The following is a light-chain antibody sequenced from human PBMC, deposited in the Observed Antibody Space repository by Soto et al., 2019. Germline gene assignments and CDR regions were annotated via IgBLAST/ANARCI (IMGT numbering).Light chain of an antibody. V-gene: IGKV3-11*01. CDR2: DAS. Sequence: EIVLTQSPATLYLSPGERATLTSRASQSVSSYLAWYQQKPGQAPRLLIYDASNRATGIPARFSGCGSGTEFTLTVCSLQFEDFAVYYCQRYNNWPPWTVGQGTKVDIK. J-gene: IGKJ1*01. CDR1: QSVSSY. CDR3: QRYNNWPPWT.